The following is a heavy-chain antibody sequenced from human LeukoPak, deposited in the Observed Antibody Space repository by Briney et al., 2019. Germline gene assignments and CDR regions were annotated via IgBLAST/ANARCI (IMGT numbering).Heavy chain of an antibody. CDR3: ATTWMVDV. CDR2: ISSSGNSI. CDR1: GFTFSSYE. Sequence: GGSLRLSCAASGFTFSSYEMNWVRQARGKGLEWVSYISSSGNSIYYADSVKGRFTISRDNAKNSLYLQMNSLRGEDTAVYYCATTWMVDVWGKGTTVTASS. J-gene: IGHJ6*04. V-gene: IGHV3-48*03. D-gene: IGHD5-12*01.